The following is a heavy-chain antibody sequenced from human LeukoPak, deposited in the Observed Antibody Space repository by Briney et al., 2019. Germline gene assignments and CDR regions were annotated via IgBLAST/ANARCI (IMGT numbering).Heavy chain of an antibody. V-gene: IGHV4-39*07. CDR2: IYHSGST. J-gene: IGHJ4*02. CDR1: GASVSGSAYY. CDR3: ARDHDSLNY. Sequence: PSETLSLTCTVSGASVSGSAYYWGWIRQPPGKGLEWIGSIYHSGSTYYNPSLKSRVTISVDTSKNQFSLKLSSVTAADTAVYYCARDHDSLNYWGQGTLVTVSS. D-gene: IGHD3-22*01.